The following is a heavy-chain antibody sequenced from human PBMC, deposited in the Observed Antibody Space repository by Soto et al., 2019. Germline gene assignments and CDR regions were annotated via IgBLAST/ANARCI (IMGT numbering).Heavy chain of an antibody. Sequence: GGSLRLSCAASGFTFSSYSMNWVRQAPGKGLEWVSYISSSSSTIYYADSVKGRFTISRDNAKNSLYLQMNSLRDEDTAVYYCARAHCGGDCYHYFDYWGQGTLVTVSS. J-gene: IGHJ4*02. CDR1: GFTFSSYS. CDR2: ISSSSSTI. D-gene: IGHD2-21*02. CDR3: ARAHCGGDCYHYFDY. V-gene: IGHV3-48*02.